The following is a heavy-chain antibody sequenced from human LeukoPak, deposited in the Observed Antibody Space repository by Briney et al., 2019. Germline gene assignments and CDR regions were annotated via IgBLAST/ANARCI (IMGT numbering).Heavy chain of an antibody. Sequence: PGGSLRLSCAASGFTFSSYVMHWVRQAPGKGLEWVAVISYDGSNKYYADSVKGRFTISRDNSKNTLYLQMNSLRAEDTAVYYCARVDSGSCEEGRYFDYWGQGTLVTVSS. CDR1: GFTFSSYV. V-gene: IGHV3-30-3*01. CDR2: ISYDGSNK. CDR3: ARVDSGSCEEGRYFDY. D-gene: IGHD1-26*01. J-gene: IGHJ4*02.